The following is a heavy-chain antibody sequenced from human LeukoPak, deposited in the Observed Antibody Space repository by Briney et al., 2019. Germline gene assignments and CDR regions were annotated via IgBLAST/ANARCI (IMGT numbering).Heavy chain of an antibody. V-gene: IGHV4-34*01. CDR1: GVSFSGYY. CDR2: INHSGST. D-gene: IGHD3-22*01. CDR3: ARGSRDSSGYYSLRPWDY. J-gene: IGHJ4*02. Sequence: TSETLSLTCAVYGVSFSGYYWSWIRQPPGKGLEWIGEINHSGSTNYNPSLKSRVTISVDTSKNQFSLKLSSVTAADTAVYHCARGSRDSSGYYSLRPWDYWGQGTLVTVSS.